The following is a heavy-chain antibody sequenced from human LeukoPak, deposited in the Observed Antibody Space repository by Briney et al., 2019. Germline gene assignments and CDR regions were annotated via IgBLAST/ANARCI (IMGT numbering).Heavy chain of an antibody. D-gene: IGHD6-19*01. J-gene: IGHJ3*02. CDR2: ISSSSSYI. V-gene: IGHV3-21*01. CDR3: ARGKYSSGNDAFDI. CDR1: GFTFSSYS. Sequence: GGSLRLSCAASGFTFSSYSMNWVRQAPGKGLEWVSSISSSSSYIYYAVSVKGRFTISRDNAKNSLYLQMNSLRAEDTAVYYCARGKYSSGNDAFDIWGQGTMVTVSS.